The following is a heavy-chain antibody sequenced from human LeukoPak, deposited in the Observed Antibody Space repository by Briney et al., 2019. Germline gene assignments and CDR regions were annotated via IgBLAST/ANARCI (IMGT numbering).Heavy chain of an antibody. J-gene: IGHJ6*03. CDR1: GYSFSSYW. CDR2: IYPGDSDT. CDR3: ARQSGDYSYYYYMDV. D-gene: IGHD2-21*02. V-gene: IGHV5-51*01. Sequence: GESLKISCKGSGYSFSSYWIVWVGQMPGKGVEGMGFIYPGDSDTRYSPSFRGQVTISADKSISTAYLQWSSLKASDTAMYYCARQSGDYSYYYYMDVWGKGTTVTISS.